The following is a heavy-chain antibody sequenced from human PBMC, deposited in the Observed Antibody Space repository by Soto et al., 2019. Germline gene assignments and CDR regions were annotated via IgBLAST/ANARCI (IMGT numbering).Heavy chain of an antibody. Sequence: SETLSLTCSVSGGSISSGYYYWSWIRQPPGKGLEWIGDIYYSGNTYYNPSLKSRLTMSLDTSQNQFSLKLNSVTAADTAVYFCARVPSPFDFYYAMDVWGQGTTVTVSS. V-gene: IGHV4-30-4*02. CDR1: GGSISSGYYY. CDR2: IYYSGNT. D-gene: IGHD3-16*01. J-gene: IGHJ6*02. CDR3: ARVPSPFDFYYAMDV.